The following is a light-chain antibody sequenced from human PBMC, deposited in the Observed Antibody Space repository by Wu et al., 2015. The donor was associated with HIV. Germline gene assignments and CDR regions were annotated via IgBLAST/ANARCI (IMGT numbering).Light chain of an antibody. CDR2: GAS. CDR1: LSISSNY. V-gene: IGKV3-20*01. J-gene: IGKJ2*01. Sequence: EIVLTQSPDILSLSPGERATLSCRASLSISSNYLAWYQRKPGQAPKLLIHGASNRATGIPDRFSGSGSRTDFTLTISRLKPEDFALYYCHQYGTSPFTFGQGTKLEIK. CDR3: HQYGTSPFT.